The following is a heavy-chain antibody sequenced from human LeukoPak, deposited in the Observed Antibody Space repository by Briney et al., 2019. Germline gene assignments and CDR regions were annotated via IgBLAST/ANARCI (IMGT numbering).Heavy chain of an antibody. Sequence: ASVKVSCKASGGTFSTYAVSWVRQAPGQGLEWMGGIIPIFGKADYAQKFQDRVTITADESTSTAYMELSSLRSEDTALYYCARAGEYCSGGSCYSGVYFDYWGQGTLVTVSS. CDR1: GGTFSTYA. J-gene: IGHJ4*02. D-gene: IGHD2-15*01. CDR3: ARAGEYCSGGSCYSGVYFDY. CDR2: IIPIFGKA. V-gene: IGHV1-69*13.